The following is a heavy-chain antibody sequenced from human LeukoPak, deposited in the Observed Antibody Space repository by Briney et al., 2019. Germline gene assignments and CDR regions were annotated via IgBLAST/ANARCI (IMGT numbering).Heavy chain of an antibody. CDR3: ARKYYDYVWGSYPNHNWFDP. Sequence: ASVKVSCKASGYTFTSYGISWVRQAPGQGLEWMGWISAYNGNTNYAQKLQGRVTITTDTSTSTAYMELRSLRSDDTAVYYCARKYYDYVWGSYPNHNWFDPWGQGTLVTVSS. CDR2: ISAYNGNT. J-gene: IGHJ5*02. V-gene: IGHV1-18*01. CDR1: GYTFTSYG. D-gene: IGHD3-16*01.